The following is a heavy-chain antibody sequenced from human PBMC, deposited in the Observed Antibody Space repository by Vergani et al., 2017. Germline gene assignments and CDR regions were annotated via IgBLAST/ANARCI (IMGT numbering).Heavy chain of an antibody. CDR3: ARDYKDFWSGYYYWYFDL. D-gene: IGHD3-3*01. CDR2: IYYSGST. J-gene: IGHJ2*01. CDR1: GGSISSSSYY. Sequence: QLQLQESGPGLVKPSETLSLTCTVSGGSISSSSYYWGWIRQPPGKGLEWIGSIYYSGSTNYNPSLKSRVTISVDTSKNQFSLKLSSVTAADTAVYYCARDYKDFWSGYYYWYFDLWGRGTLVTVSS. V-gene: IGHV4-39*07.